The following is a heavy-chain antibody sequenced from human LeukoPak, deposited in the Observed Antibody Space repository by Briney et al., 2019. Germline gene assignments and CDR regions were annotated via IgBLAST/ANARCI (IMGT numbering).Heavy chain of an antibody. CDR3: ARDSEDTTMGPGY. CDR2: INPSGGST. V-gene: IGHV1-46*01. J-gene: IGHJ4*02. Sequence: GESLKISCKGSGYTFTSYYMHWVRQAPGQGLEWMGIINPSGGSTSYAQKFQGRVTMTRDMSTSTVYMELSSLRSEDTAVYYCARDSEDTTMGPGYWGQGTLVTVSS. D-gene: IGHD5-18*01. CDR1: GYTFTSYY.